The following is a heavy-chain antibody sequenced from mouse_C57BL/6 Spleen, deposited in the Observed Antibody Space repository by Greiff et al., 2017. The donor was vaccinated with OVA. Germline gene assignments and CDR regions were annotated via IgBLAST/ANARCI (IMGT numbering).Heavy chain of an antibody. J-gene: IGHJ4*01. CDR3: ARDYDAMDY. CDR1: GFTFSSYG. CDR2: ISSGGSYT. V-gene: IGHV5-6*02. Sequence: EVKLVESGGDLVKPGGSLKLSCAASGFTFSSYGMSWVRQTPDKRLEWVATISSGGSYTYYPDSVKGRFTISRDNAKNTLYLQMSSLKSEETAMYYCARDYDAMDYWGQGTSVTVSS.